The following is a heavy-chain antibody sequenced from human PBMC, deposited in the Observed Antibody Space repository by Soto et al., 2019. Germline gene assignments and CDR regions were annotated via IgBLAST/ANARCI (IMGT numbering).Heavy chain of an antibody. CDR3: ARTQQRITIFGVVPYYYGMDV. V-gene: IGHV4-59*04. J-gene: IGHJ6*02. CDR2: ISYSGST. D-gene: IGHD3-3*01. CDR1: GGSISSYF. Sequence: PSETLSLTCTVSGGSISSYFWSWIRQPPGKGPEWIGYISYSGSTYYNPSLKSRVTISVDTSKNQFSLKLSSVTAADTAVYYCARTQQRITIFGVVPYYYGMDVWGQGTTVTVSS.